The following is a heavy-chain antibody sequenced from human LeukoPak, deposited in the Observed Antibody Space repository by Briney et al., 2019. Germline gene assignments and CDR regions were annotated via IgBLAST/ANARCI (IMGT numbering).Heavy chain of an antibody. Sequence: GGSLRLSCAASGFTFSSYEMNWVRQAPGKGLEWVSYISSSGSTVYYADSVKGRFTISRDNAKNSLYLQMNNLRAEDTAVYYCARYARTPDNWGQGTLVTVSS. CDR1: GFTFSSYE. V-gene: IGHV3-48*03. J-gene: IGHJ4*02. CDR3: ARYARTPDN. CDR2: ISSSGSTV. D-gene: IGHD2-2*01.